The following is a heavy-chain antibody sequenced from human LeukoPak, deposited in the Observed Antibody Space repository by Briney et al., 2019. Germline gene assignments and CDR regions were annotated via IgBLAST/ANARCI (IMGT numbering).Heavy chain of an antibody. J-gene: IGHJ3*02. Sequence: PGGSLRLPCAASGFTFSTYDMHWVRQAPGKGLEWVAFIRYDGSNKYYADSVKGRFTISRDNSKNSLYLQMNSLRTEDTALYYCARADHGAFAFEIWGQGTMVTVSS. V-gene: IGHV3-30*02. D-gene: IGHD1-14*01. CDR3: ARADHGAFAFEI. CDR1: GFTFSTYD. CDR2: IRYDGSNK.